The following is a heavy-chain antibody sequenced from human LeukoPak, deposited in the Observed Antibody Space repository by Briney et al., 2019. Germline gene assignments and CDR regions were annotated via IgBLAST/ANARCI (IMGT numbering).Heavy chain of an antibody. Sequence: SETLSLTCAVYGGSFSGYYWSWIRQPPGKGLEWIGEINHSGSTNYNPSLKSRVTISVDTSKNQFSLKLSSVTAADTAVYYCARRVGTYYYDSSGYYVDWGQGTLVTVSS. D-gene: IGHD3-22*01. CDR1: GGSFSGYY. J-gene: IGHJ4*02. CDR2: INHSGST. CDR3: ARRVGTYYYDSSGYYVD. V-gene: IGHV4-34*01.